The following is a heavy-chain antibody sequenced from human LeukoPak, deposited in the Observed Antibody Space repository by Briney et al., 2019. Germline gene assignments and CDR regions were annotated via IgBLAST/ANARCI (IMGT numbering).Heavy chain of an antibody. Sequence: SETLSLTCSVSGGSISSSGYYWGWVRQPPGKGLQWIGSIYYSGFTYQSPSLKSRATMSVDTPENQFSLKLSSVTAADTAVYYCASLHCSSSSCTHSGFYHYGLDVWGRGTTVTVS. CDR2: IYYSGFT. CDR1: GGSISSSGYY. J-gene: IGHJ6*02. CDR3: ASLHCSSSSCTHSGFYHYGLDV. V-gene: IGHV4-39*01. D-gene: IGHD2-15*01.